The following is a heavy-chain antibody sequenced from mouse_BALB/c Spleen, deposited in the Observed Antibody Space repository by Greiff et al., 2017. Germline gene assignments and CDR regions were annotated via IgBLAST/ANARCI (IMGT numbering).Heavy chain of an antibody. CDR3: ARSYYYGSSFFDY. CDR1: GFTFTDYY. J-gene: IGHJ2*01. D-gene: IGHD1-1*01. V-gene: IGHV7-3*02. CDR2: IRNKANGYTT. Sequence: EVNVVESGGGLVQPGGSLRLSCATSGFTFTDYYMSWVRQPPGKALEWLGFIRNKANGYTTEYSASVKGRFTISRDNSQSILYLQMNTLRAEDSATYYCARSYYYGSSFFDYWGQGTTLTVSS.